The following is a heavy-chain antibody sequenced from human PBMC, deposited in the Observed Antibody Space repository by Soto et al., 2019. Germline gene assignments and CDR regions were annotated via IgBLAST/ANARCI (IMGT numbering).Heavy chain of an antibody. V-gene: IGHV3-30*18. J-gene: IGHJ3*02. CDR3: AKDKCYRRMTCAFDI. Sequence: QVQLVESGGGVVQPGRSLRLSCAASGFTFSTYGMHWVRQAPGKGLEWVGMISYDGSSKHYGDSMKGRFTISRDNSKNTVYLQMNSPGAEDTAVYYCAKDKCYRRMTCAFDIWGQGTMVTVSS. CDR2: ISYDGSSK. D-gene: IGHD3-16*02. CDR1: GFTFSTYG.